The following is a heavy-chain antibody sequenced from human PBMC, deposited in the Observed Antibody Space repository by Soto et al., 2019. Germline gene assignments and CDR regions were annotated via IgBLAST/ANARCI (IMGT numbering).Heavy chain of an antibody. CDR3: AKESTSDDFWSGYFDY. D-gene: IGHD3-3*01. Sequence: GGSLRLSCAASGFTFDDYAMHWVRQAPGKGLEWVSGISWNSGSIGYADSVKGRFTISRDNAKNSLYLQMNSLRAEDTALYYCAKESTSDDFWSGYFDYWGQGTLVTVSS. CDR1: GFTFDDYA. J-gene: IGHJ4*02. CDR2: ISWNSGSI. V-gene: IGHV3-9*01.